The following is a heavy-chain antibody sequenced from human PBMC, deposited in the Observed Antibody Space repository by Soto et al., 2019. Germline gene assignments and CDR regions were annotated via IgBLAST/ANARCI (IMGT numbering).Heavy chain of an antibody. D-gene: IGHD2-8*01. J-gene: IGHJ4*02. CDR1: GGSYITSGDYH. CDR3: AGFGVGDRDDK. Sequence: SETLSLTCTVSGGSYITSGDYHWTWIRQAPGKGLEWIGYISHSETTYYSPALKNRIIISSDFSMNQFSLRLNSVTAADTAVYFCAGFGVGDRDDKWGQGTLVTVSS. V-gene: IGHV4-30-4*01. CDR2: ISHSETT.